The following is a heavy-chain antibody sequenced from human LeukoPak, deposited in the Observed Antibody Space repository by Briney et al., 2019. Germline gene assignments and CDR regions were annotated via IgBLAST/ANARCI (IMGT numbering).Heavy chain of an antibody. V-gene: IGHV1-2*02. CDR2: INPNSGGT. CDR1: GYTFTDYY. J-gene: IGHJ5*02. D-gene: IGHD3-22*01. CDR3: ARGGRNYYDGSYH. Sequence: ASVKVSCKASGYTFTDYYMHWVRQAPGQGLEWMGWINPNSGGTNYAQKFQGRVSMTRDTSISTAYMELSRLRSDDTAFYYCARGGRNYYDGSYHWGQGTLVTVSS.